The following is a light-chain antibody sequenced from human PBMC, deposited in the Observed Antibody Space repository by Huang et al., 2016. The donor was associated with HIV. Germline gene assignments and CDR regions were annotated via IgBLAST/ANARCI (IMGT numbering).Light chain of an antibody. Sequence: EIVLTQSPGTLSLSPGARATLSCRASQSVSSSTYLAWYQQKPGQAPRLLIYGTSSRATGIPDRFSGSGSVTVFTLTISRLEPEDFAVYYCQQYGSSRSWTFGQGTKVEI. CDR2: GTS. V-gene: IGKV3-20*01. CDR3: QQYGSSRSWT. CDR1: QSVSSSTY. J-gene: IGKJ1*01.